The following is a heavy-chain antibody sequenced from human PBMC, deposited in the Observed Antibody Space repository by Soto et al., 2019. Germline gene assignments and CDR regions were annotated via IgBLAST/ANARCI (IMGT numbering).Heavy chain of an antibody. CDR1: GFTFSSYA. J-gene: IGHJ6*02. Sequence: EVQLLESGGGLVQPGGSLRLSCAASGFTFSSYAMSWVRQAPGKGLEWVSAISGSGGSTYYADSVKGRFTISRDNSKNTLYLQMNSLRAEDTAVYYCAKVGXXTGYYPPYYYYGMDVWGQGTTVTVSS. CDR2: ISGSGGST. V-gene: IGHV3-23*01. D-gene: IGHD3-9*01. CDR3: AKVGXXTGYYPPYYYYGMDV.